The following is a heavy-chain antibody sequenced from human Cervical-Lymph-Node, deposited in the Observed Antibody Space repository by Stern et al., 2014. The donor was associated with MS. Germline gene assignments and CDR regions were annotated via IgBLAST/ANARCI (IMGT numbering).Heavy chain of an antibody. CDR1: GGTFSSYA. CDR3: ARGELDTAMARGFFDY. CDR2: IIPIFGTA. Sequence: QLVESGAEVKKHGSSVKVSCKAYGGTFSSYAISWGRQAPGQGVEWMGGIIPIFGTAKYAQRCQGRVTITADESQSTAYMELSSLRSEDTAVYYCARGELDTAMARGFFDYWGQGTLFTVSS. V-gene: IGHV1-69*01. D-gene: IGHD5-18*01. J-gene: IGHJ4*02.